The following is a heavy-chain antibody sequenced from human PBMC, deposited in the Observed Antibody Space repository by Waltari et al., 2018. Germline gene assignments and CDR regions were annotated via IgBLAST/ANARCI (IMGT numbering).Heavy chain of an antibody. CDR3: ARVLDIVVVPSAITNENWFDP. CDR1: GGTFSSYA. CDR2: IIPIFGTA. J-gene: IGHJ5*02. Sequence: QVQLVQSGAEVKKPGSSVKVSCKASGGTFSSYAISWVRQAPGQGLEWMGGIIPIFGTANYAQKFQGRVTITADESTSTAYMELSSLRSEDTAVYYCARVLDIVVVPSAITNENWFDPWGQGTLVTVSS. V-gene: IGHV1-69*01. D-gene: IGHD2-2*01.